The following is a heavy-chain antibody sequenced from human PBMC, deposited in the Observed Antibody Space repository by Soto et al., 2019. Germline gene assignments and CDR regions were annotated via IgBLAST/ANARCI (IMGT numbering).Heavy chain of an antibody. CDR3: AKDEYWESHFYYFMDL. J-gene: IGHJ6*03. V-gene: IGHV3-30*15. Sequence: QVQLVESGGGMVEPGRSLRLSCAASGFTFRSYAMHWVRQAPGKGLEWVAVISHDGSVTYYAESVKGRFTMSRDNSKETLFLQMSSLRSEDTAIYYCAKDEYWESHFYYFMDLWGRGTTVTVSS. D-gene: IGHD1-26*01. CDR2: ISHDGSVT. CDR1: GFTFRSYA.